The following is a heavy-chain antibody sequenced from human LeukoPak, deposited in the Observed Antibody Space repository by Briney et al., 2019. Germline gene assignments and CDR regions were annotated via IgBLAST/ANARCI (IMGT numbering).Heavy chain of an antibody. V-gene: IGHV1-8*01. J-gene: IGHJ5*02. D-gene: IGHD6-13*01. Sequence: ASVKVSCKASGYTFTSYDINWVRQATGQGLEWMGWMNPNSGSTSYAQKFQGRVTMTRDTSTSTVYMELSSLRSEDTAVYYCAREGNIAAAQNWFDPRGQGTLVTVSS. CDR2: MNPNSGST. CDR1: GYTFTSYD. CDR3: AREGNIAAAQNWFDP.